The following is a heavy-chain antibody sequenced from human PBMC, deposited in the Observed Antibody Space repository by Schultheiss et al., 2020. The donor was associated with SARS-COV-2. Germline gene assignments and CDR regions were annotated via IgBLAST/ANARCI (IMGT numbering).Heavy chain of an antibody. CDR3: ARRGDDVYLTYCSSTTCYEFDY. CDR2: IIHDGST. D-gene: IGHD2-2*01. V-gene: IGHV4-34*12. J-gene: IGHJ4*02. Sequence: SETLSLTCAVYGGSFSAYAWIWIRQPPGKGLEWIGEIIHDGSTNYNPSLNSRVTISLDTSRTQFSLNLTSVTAADTAVYYCARRGDDVYLTYCSSTTCYEFDYWGQGTLDTVSS. CDR1: GGSFSAYA.